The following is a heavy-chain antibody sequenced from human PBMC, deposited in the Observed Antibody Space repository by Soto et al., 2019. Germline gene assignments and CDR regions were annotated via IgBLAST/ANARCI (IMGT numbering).Heavy chain of an antibody. V-gene: IGHV3-30*03. J-gene: IGHJ6*02. CDR1: GFTFSNYG. CDR2: ISYDGSHI. CDR3: ARDIYPKIAARHWYYYYGMDV. Sequence: GGSLRLSCAGSGFTFSNYGLHWVRQAPGKGLEWVAVISYDGSHIYYADSVKGRFTISRDNANNLLYLQMNSLRDEDTAVYYCARDIYPKIAARHWYYYYGMDVWGQGTTVTVSS. D-gene: IGHD6-6*01.